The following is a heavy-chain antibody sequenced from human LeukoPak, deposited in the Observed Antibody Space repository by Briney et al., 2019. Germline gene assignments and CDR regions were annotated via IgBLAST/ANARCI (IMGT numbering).Heavy chain of an antibody. CDR1: GFTFDDYG. Sequence: GGSLRLSCAASGFTFDDYGMSWVRQAPGKGLEWVSGINWNGGSTGYADSVKGRFTISRDNSKNTLYLQMNSLRAEDTAVYYCAKVEEDSSSPNWGQGTLVTVSS. CDR2: INWNGGST. D-gene: IGHD6-6*01. J-gene: IGHJ4*02. CDR3: AKVEEDSSSPN. V-gene: IGHV3-20*04.